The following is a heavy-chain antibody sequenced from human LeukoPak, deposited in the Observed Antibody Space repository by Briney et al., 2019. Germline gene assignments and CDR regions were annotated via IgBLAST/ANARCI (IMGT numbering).Heavy chain of an antibody. CDR2: INHSGST. Sequence: SETLSLTCAVYGGSFSGYYWSWIRQPPGKGLEWIGEINHSGSTNYNPSLKSRVTISVDTSKNQFSLKLSSVTAADTAVYYCARHAYYYDSSGYYYDYYYYYMDVWGKGTTVTISS. V-gene: IGHV4-34*01. CDR3: ARHAYYYDSSGYYYDYYYYYMDV. CDR1: GGSFSGYY. D-gene: IGHD3-22*01. J-gene: IGHJ6*03.